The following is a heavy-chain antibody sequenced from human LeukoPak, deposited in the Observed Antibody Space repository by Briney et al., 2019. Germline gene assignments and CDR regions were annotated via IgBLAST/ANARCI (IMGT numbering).Heavy chain of an antibody. Sequence: TGGSLRLSCAASGFTFSSYWMSWVRQAPGKGLEWVSAISGSGGSTYYADSVKGRFTISRDNSKNTLYLQMNSLRAEDTAVYYCAKAVQLPIYFDYWGQGTLVTVSS. CDR2: ISGSGGST. J-gene: IGHJ4*02. CDR1: GFTFSSYW. V-gene: IGHV3-23*01. CDR3: AKAVQLPIYFDY. D-gene: IGHD2-2*01.